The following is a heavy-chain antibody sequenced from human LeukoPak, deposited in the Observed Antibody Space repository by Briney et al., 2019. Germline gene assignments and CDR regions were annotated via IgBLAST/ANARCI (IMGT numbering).Heavy chain of an antibody. D-gene: IGHD6-6*01. CDR2: IIPILGIA. V-gene: IGHV1-69*04. Sequence: ASVKVSCKASGGTLSSYAISWVRQAPGQGLEWMGRIIPILGIANYAQKFQGRVTITADKSTSTAYMELSSLRSEDTAVYYCARGSIAAHDAFDIWGQGTMVTVSS. J-gene: IGHJ3*02. CDR1: GGTLSSYA. CDR3: ARGSIAAHDAFDI.